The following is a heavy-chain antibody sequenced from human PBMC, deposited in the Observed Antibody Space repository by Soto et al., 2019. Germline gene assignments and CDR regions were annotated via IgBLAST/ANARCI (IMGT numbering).Heavy chain of an antibody. CDR1: GFTFSSYN. J-gene: IGHJ6*02. CDR3: ARDAGIALTGNYYGMDV. D-gene: IGHD6-13*01. CDR2: ISSSGSII. Sequence: VGSLRLSCAASGFTFSSYNMNCVRQSPGKGLEWVSYISSSGSIIYYADSVKGRFTVSRDEAKNSLYLQMNSLRVEDTAVYYCARDAGIALTGNYYGMDVWGQGTTVTVSS. V-gene: IGHV3-48*01.